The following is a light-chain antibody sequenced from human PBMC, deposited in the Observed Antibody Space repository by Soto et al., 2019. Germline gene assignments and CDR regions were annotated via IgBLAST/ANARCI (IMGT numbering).Light chain of an antibody. CDR3: QQYYSYPTT. V-gene: IGKV1-8*01. J-gene: IGKJ1*01. Sequence: AIRMTQSPSSLSASTGDRVSVTFRASQGISSYLAWYQQKPGKAPKLLIYAAPTLQSGVPSRFSGSGSGTDFTLTISCLQSEDFATYYCQQYYSYPTTFGQGTKVDIK. CDR1: QGISSY. CDR2: AAP.